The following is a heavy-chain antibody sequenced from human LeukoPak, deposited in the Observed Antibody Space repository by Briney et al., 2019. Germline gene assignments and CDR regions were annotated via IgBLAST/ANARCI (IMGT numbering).Heavy chain of an antibody. J-gene: IGHJ4*02. CDR3: ARDPTLYSSGWYSDY. CDR1: GFTVSSYW. CDR2: IKQDGSEK. V-gene: IGHV3-7*01. Sequence: PGGSLRLSCAASGFTVSSYWMSWVRKAPGKGLERVANIKQDGSEKYYVASVKGRFTISRDNAKNSLYLQMNSLRAEDTAVYYCARDPTLYSSGWYSDYWGQGTLVTVSS. D-gene: IGHD6-19*01.